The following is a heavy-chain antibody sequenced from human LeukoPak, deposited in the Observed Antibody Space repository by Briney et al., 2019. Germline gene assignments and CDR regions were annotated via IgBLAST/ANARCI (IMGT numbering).Heavy chain of an antibody. Sequence: PGGSLRLSCAASGFTFSSYEMNWVRQAPGKGLEWVSYISSRGSTIYYADSVKGRFTISRDNAKNPLYLQMNSLGAEDTAVYYCARGLGSSSFYYGMDVWGQGTTVTVSS. CDR1: GFTFSSYE. V-gene: IGHV3-48*03. CDR3: ARGLGSSSFYYGMDV. J-gene: IGHJ6*02. D-gene: IGHD6-6*01. CDR2: ISSRGSTI.